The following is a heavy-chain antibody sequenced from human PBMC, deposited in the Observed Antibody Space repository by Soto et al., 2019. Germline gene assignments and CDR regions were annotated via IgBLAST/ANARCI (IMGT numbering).Heavy chain of an antibody. CDR1: GYTFTGYY. CDR2: INPNSGGT. V-gene: IGHV1-2*04. D-gene: IGHD3-22*01. J-gene: IGHJ6*02. CDR3: ARDRPPGYYDSSGYPYGMDV. Sequence: ASVKVSCKASGYTFTGYYMHWVRQAPGQGLERMGWINPNSGGTNYAQKFQGWVTMTRDTSISTAYMELSRLRSDDTAVYYCARDRPPGYYDSSGYPYGMDVWGQGTTVTVSS.